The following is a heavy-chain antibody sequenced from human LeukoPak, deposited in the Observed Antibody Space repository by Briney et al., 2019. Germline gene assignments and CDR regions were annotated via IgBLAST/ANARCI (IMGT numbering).Heavy chain of an antibody. Sequence: TGGSLRLSCAASGFTLSSYAMSWVRQAPGKGLEWVSSMSGSGGSTYYADSVKGRFTISRDDSKNTLYLQMNSLRAEDTAVYYCARVRYGELDVWGQGTTVTVSS. CDR3: ARVRYGELDV. CDR1: GFTLSSYA. CDR2: MSGSGGST. D-gene: IGHD4-17*01. V-gene: IGHV3-23*01. J-gene: IGHJ6*02.